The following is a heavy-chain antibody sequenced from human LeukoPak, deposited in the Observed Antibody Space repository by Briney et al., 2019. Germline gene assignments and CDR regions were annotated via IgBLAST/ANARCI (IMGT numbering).Heavy chain of an antibody. CDR1: GYTFTSHY. J-gene: IGHJ3*02. Sequence: ASLKVSCKASGYTFTSHYMHWVRQAPGQGLEWMGMINPSGGSTTYAQKFQGRVTMTRDTSTSTVYMELSSLRSEDTAVYYCAFSYYGSGSYYSIRAFDIWGQGTMVTVSS. V-gene: IGHV1-46*01. CDR2: INPSGGST. CDR3: AFSYYGSGSYYSIRAFDI. D-gene: IGHD3-10*01.